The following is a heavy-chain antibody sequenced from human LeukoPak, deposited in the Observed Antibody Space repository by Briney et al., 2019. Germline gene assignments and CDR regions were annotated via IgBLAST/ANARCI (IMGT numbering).Heavy chain of an antibody. V-gene: IGHV4-30-4*01. D-gene: IGHD5-18*01. Sequence: SETLSLTCTVSGGSISSGDYYWSWIRQPPGKGLEWIGYIYYSGSTYYNPSLKSRVTISVDTSKNQFSLKLSSVTAADTAVYYCARERNSYGFDYWGQGTLVTVSS. CDR1: GGSISSGDYY. CDR3: ARERNSYGFDY. J-gene: IGHJ4*02. CDR2: IYYSGST.